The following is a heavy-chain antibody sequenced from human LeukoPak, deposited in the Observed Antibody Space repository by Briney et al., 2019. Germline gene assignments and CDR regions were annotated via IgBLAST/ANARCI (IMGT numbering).Heavy chain of an antibody. Sequence: GASVKVSCKASGYTFTSYAISWVRQAPGQGLEWMGGIIPIFGTANYAQKFQGRVTITADESTSTAYMELSSLRSEDTAVYYCARIGYDSSGYYLPINYGMDVWGQGTTVTVSS. V-gene: IGHV1-69*13. CDR1: GYTFTSYA. J-gene: IGHJ6*02. CDR2: IIPIFGTA. CDR3: ARIGYDSSGYYLPINYGMDV. D-gene: IGHD3-22*01.